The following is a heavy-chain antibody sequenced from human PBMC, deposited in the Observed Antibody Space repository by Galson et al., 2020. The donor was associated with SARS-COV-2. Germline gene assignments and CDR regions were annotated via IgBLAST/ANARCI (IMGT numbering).Heavy chain of an antibody. D-gene: IGHD3-3*01. V-gene: IGHV1-69*13. J-gene: IGHJ4*02. Sequence: SVKVSCKASGGTFNNYEISWVRQAPGQGLEWMGGIMPILGTEQYAQKFQGRVTITADESSNTAYMELSSLRSEDTAVYYCAGGSDFGVVIYTLVCWGQGTRFTVSS. CDR3: AGGSDFGVVIYTLVC. CDR2: IMPILGTE. CDR1: GGTFNNYE.